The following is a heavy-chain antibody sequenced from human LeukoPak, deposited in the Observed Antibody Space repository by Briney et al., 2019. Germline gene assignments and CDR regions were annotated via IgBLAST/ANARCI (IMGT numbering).Heavy chain of an antibody. CDR2: NNPSGGST. V-gene: IGHV1-46*01. J-gene: IGHJ4*02. Sequence: APVKVSCKASGYTFTSYYMHWVRQAPGQGLEWMGINNPSGGSTSYAQKFQGRVTMTRDTSTSTVYMELSSLRSEDTAVYYCARAVLGGWTDYWGQGTLVTVSS. CDR3: ARAVLGGWTDY. D-gene: IGHD6-19*01. CDR1: GYTFTSYY.